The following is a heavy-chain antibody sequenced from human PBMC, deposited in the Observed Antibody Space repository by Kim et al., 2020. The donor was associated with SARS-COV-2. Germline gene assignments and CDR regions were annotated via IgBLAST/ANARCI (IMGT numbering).Heavy chain of an antibody. J-gene: IGHJ4*02. V-gene: IGHV3-9*01. Sequence: GGSLRLSCAASGFTFNDYAMHWVRQAPGKGLEWVSGISRNSGSIGYADSVKGRFTISRDNAKNSLYLQMNSLRAEDTALYYCAKDIGSAGNSFDYWGQGTLVTVSS. CDR1: GFTFNDYA. CDR2: ISRNSGSI. D-gene: IGHD6-13*01. CDR3: AKDIGSAGNSFDY.